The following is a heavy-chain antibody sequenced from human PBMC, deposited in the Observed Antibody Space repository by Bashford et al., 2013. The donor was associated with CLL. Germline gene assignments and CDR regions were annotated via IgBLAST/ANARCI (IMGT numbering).Heavy chain of an antibody. CDR2: INSDGSST. J-gene: IGHJ4*02. D-gene: IGHD3-22*01. Sequence: KGLVWVSRINSDGSSTSYADSVKGRFTISRDNAKNTLYLQMNSLRAEDTAVYYCARGYYYDSSGYFPIDYWGQGTLVTVSA. V-gene: IGHV3-74*01. CDR3: ARGYYYDSSGYFPIDY.